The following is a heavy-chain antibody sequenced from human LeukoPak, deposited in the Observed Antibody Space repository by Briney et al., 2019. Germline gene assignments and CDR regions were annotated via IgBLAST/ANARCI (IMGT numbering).Heavy chain of an antibody. V-gene: IGHV1-2*02. CDR2: INPKSGGT. CDR3: ARPRGGSYFHY. CDR1: GYTFTGYY. D-gene: IGHD1-26*01. Sequence: ASVKVSCKASGYTFTGYYMHWVRQAPGQGLEWMGWINPKSGGTNYAQKFQGRVTMTRDTSISTAYMELSRLRSDDTAMYYCARPRGGSYFHYWGQGTLVTVSS. J-gene: IGHJ4*02.